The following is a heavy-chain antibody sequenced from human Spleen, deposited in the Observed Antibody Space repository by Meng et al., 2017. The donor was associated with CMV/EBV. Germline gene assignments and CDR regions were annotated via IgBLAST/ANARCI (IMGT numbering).Heavy chain of an antibody. D-gene: IGHD4-17*01. CDR3: ARNYGDYVDPYYYGMDV. J-gene: IGHJ6*02. Sequence: FTVSSNYMSWVRQAPGKGLEWVSVIYSGGSTYYTDSVKGRFTISRDNSKNTLYLQMNSLRAEDTAVYYCARNYGDYVDPYYYGMDVWGQGTTVTVSS. CDR1: FTVSSNY. V-gene: IGHV3-66*02. CDR2: IYSGGST.